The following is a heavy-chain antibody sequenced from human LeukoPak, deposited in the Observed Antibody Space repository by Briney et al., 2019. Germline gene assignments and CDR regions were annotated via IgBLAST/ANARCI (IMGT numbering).Heavy chain of an antibody. CDR1: GFTFSSCS. Sequence: GGSLRLSCAASGFTFSSCSMNWVRQAPGKGLERVSSSGSSGSYIYYSDSLTGRCTISRDNAKNSLYLQMNSLRAEDTAMYYCARRATTERGHSYGLDFWGQGTLVTVSS. V-gene: IGHV3-21*01. J-gene: IGHJ4*02. CDR2: SGSSGSYI. CDR3: ARRATTERGHSYGLDF. D-gene: IGHD5-18*01.